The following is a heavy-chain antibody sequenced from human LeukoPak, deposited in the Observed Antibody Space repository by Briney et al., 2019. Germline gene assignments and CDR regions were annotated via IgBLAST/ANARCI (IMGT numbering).Heavy chain of an antibody. J-gene: IGHJ4*02. Sequence: ASVKVSCKASGYTFISYYMHWVRQAPGQGLEWMGILNPSGGSTTYAQKFQGRVTMTRDASTSTVYMELSSLRSEDTAVYYCAKGGDYDFWSGYSYYFDYWGQGTLVSVSS. V-gene: IGHV1-46*01. CDR2: LNPSGGST. CDR1: GYTFISYY. CDR3: AKGGDYDFWSGYSYYFDY. D-gene: IGHD3-3*01.